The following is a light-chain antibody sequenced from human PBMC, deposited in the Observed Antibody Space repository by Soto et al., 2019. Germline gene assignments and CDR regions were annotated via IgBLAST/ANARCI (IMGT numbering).Light chain of an antibody. CDR3: QQYDGYPFT. J-gene: IGKJ4*01. V-gene: IGKV1-5*03. Sequence: DIQMTQSPSALSTFVGDRVTITCRASQTTSTWLAWFQQKPGKAPKLLIYKASNLESGVPSRFSGSGSGTEFTLTINSLQPDDFATYYCQQYDGYPFTFGGGTKVEIK. CDR2: KAS. CDR1: QTTSTW.